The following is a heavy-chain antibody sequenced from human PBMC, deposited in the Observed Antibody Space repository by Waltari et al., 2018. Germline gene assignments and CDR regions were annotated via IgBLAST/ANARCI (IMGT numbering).Heavy chain of an antibody. V-gene: IGHV4-39*07. CDR1: GGSISSSSYY. Sequence: QLQLQESGPGLVKPSETLSLTCTVSGGSISSSSYYWGWIRTPPGKGLEWIGSIYYSGSTYYNPSLKSRVTISVDTSKNQFSLKLSSVTAADTAVYYCARDVHTRMTTVTHDAFDIWGQGTMVTVSS. D-gene: IGHD4-17*01. CDR2: IYYSGST. J-gene: IGHJ3*02. CDR3: ARDVHTRMTTVTHDAFDI.